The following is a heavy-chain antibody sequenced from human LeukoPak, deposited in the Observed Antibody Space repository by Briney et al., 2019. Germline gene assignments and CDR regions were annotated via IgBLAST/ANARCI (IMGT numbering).Heavy chain of an antibody. J-gene: IGHJ4*02. D-gene: IGHD6-13*01. CDR2: ISGSGGST. V-gene: IGHV3-23*01. Sequence: GGSLRLSCAASGFTFSGYAMSWVRQAPGKGLEWVSAISGSGGSTNYADSVKGRFTISRDNSKNTLYLQMNSLRAEDTAVYYCAKDVAAFPDYWGQGTLVTVSS. CDR3: AKDVAAFPDY. CDR1: GFTFSGYA.